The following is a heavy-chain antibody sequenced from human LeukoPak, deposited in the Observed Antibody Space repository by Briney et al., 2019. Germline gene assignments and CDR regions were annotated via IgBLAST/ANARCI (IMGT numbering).Heavy chain of an antibody. CDR1: GFTFDDYA. CDR3: AKDNSRLVLWFGSMDV. J-gene: IGHJ6*02. V-gene: IGHV3-9*01. CDR2: ISWNSGSI. Sequence: PGRSLRLSCAASGFTFDDYAMHWVRQAPGKGLEWVSGISWNSGSIGYADSVKGRFTISRDNAKNSLYLQMNSLRAEDTALDYCAKDNSRLVLWFGSMDVWGQGTTVTVSS. D-gene: IGHD3-10*01.